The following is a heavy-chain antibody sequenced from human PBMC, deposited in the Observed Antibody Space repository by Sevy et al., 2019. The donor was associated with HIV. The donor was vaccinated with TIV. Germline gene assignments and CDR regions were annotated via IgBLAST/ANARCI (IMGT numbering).Heavy chain of an antibody. CDR2: INSDGSST. Sequence: GGSLRLSCAASGFTFSSYWMHWVRQAPGKGLVWVSRINSDGSSTSYTDSVKGRFTISRDNAKNTLYLQMNSLRDEGTAVYYCARDRAYCSSTSCYYYYYGMDVWGQGTTVTVSS. D-gene: IGHD2-2*01. CDR3: ARDRAYCSSTSCYYYYYGMDV. J-gene: IGHJ6*02. V-gene: IGHV3-74*01. CDR1: GFTFSSYW.